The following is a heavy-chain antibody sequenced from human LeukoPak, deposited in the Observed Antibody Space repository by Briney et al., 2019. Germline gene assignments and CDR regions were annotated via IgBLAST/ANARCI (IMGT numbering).Heavy chain of an antibody. J-gene: IGHJ4*02. Sequence: SETLSLTCTVSGGSISSYYWSWIRQPAGKGLEWIGRIYTSGSTNYNPSLKSRVTMSVDTSKNQFSLKLSCVTAADTAVYYCARALGFGEPMAFDYWGQGTLVTVSS. CDR2: IYTSGST. D-gene: IGHD3-10*01. CDR3: ARALGFGEPMAFDY. V-gene: IGHV4-4*07. CDR1: GGSISSYY.